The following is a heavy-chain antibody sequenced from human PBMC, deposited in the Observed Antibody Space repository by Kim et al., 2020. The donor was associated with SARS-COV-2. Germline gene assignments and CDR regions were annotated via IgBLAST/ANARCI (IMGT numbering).Heavy chain of an antibody. V-gene: IGHV4-59*01. Sequence: SETLSLTCTVSGGSISSYYWSWIRQPPGKGLEWIGYIYYSGSTNYNPSLKSRVTISVDTSKNQFSLKLSSVTAADTAVYYCARTTVVVVAATPAAFDIWGQGTMVTVSS. CDR1: GGSISSYY. D-gene: IGHD2-15*01. J-gene: IGHJ3*02. CDR2: IYYSGST. CDR3: ARTTVVVVAATPAAFDI.